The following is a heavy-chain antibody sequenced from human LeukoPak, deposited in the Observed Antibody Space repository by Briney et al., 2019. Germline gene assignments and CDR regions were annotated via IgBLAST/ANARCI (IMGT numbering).Heavy chain of an antibody. D-gene: IGHD2-21*01. Sequence: GGSLRLSCAASGFTFSSYSMSWVRQAPGKGLEWVSTINTRNVIYYADSVKGQFTISRDDAKNSLYLQMNSLRVEDTAVYYCARGASAWARDCWGQGTLVTVSS. V-gene: IGHV3-21*01. CDR3: ARGASAWARDC. CDR1: GFTFSSYS. J-gene: IGHJ4*02. CDR2: INTRNVI.